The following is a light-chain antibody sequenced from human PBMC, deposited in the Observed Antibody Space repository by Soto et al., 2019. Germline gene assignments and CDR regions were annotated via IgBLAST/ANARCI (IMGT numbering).Light chain of an antibody. V-gene: IGKV3-11*01. Sequence: VLTQSPATLSLSPGERATLSCRASQSVSFYLAWYQQKPGQAPRLLIYDTSKRAPGIPARFSGSGSGTDFTLTITSVEPVDFAVYYCQQRNDWPPATFGGGTKVEIK. J-gene: IGKJ4*01. CDR2: DTS. CDR1: QSVSFY. CDR3: QQRNDWPPAT.